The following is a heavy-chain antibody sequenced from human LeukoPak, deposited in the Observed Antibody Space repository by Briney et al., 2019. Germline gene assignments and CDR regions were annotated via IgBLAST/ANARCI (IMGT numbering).Heavy chain of an antibody. D-gene: IGHD3-22*01. Sequence: ASVKVSCKASGYTLTDYYMHWVRQAPGQGLEWMGRINPNSGGTNYAQKFQGGVTMTRDTSISTVYMELSRLRSDDTAVYYCARVGYYESSGYYEYWGQGTLVTVSS. CDR2: INPNSGGT. J-gene: IGHJ4*02. V-gene: IGHV1-2*06. CDR3: ARVGYYESSGYYEY. CDR1: GYTLTDYY.